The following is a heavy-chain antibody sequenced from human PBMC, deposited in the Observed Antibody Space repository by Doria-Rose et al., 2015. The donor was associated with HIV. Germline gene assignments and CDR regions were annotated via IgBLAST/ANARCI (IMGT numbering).Heavy chain of an antibody. J-gene: IGHJ4*02. CDR2: IFSDDER. D-gene: IGHD6-13*01. CDR3: ARIKSSRWYHKYYFDF. CDR1: GVSLSSPGMG. V-gene: IGHV2-26*01. Sequence: QVQLVQSGPVLVKPTETLTLTCTVSGVSLSSPGMGMGWIRQPPGKALEWLANIFSDDERSYKTSLKSRLTISRGTSKSQVVLTMTDMDPVDTATYYCARIKSSRWYHKYYFDFWGQGTLVIVSA.